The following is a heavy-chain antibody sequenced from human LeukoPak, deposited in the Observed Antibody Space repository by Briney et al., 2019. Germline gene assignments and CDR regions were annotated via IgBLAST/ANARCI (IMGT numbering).Heavy chain of an antibody. D-gene: IGHD1-14*01. CDR2: IYHSGST. J-gene: IGHJ3*02. Sequence: ASETLSLTCAVSGYSISSGYYWGWIRQPPGKGLEWIGSIYHSGSTYYNPSLKSRVTISVDTSKNQFSLKLSSVTAADTAVYYCARQPGGTAAFDIWAQGTMVTVSS. CDR3: ARQPGGTAAFDI. V-gene: IGHV4-38-2*01. CDR1: GYSISSGYY.